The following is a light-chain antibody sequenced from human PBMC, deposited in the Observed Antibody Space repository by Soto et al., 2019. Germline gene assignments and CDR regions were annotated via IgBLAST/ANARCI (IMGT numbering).Light chain of an antibody. V-gene: IGKV1-9*01. CDR3: QHLNTYPRT. CDR1: RGISGI. CDR2: GAS. J-gene: IGKJ2*01. Sequence: DIQLTQSPPFLLPSLGAGVTITCRAGRGISGILAWFHQPPGKAPRLLIYGASTLQLGVSSRFSGSGSGTEFTLTISSLQPEDFATYYCQHLNTYPRTFGQGTKLEVK.